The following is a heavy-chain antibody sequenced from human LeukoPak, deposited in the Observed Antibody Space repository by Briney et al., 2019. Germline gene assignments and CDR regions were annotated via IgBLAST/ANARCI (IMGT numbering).Heavy chain of an antibody. J-gene: IGHJ4*02. CDR3: ARASGDSSGLCGY. CDR2: IWYDGSNK. Sequence: GRSLRLSCAASGFTFSSYGMHWVRQAPGKGLEGVAVIWYDGSNKYYADSVKGRFTISRDNSKNTLYLQMNSLRAEDTAVYYCARASGDSSGLCGYWGQGTLVTVSS. V-gene: IGHV3-33*01. D-gene: IGHD3-22*01. CDR1: GFTFSSYG.